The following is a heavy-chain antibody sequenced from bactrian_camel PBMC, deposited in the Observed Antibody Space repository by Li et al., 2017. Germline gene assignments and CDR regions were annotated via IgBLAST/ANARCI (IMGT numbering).Heavy chain of an antibody. D-gene: IGHD1*01. CDR1: GFTYSRYS. Sequence: HVQLVESGGGSVQAGGSLRLSCTASGFTYSRYSMAWFRQAPGQGLEWVAGVDSSGRTAYADSVEGRFTISRDNARNTLYLQMNNLRYEDSAMYYCARSSCIDGTCPVAYRARGPRSPSP. CDR2: VDSSGRT. V-gene: IGHV3S9*01. J-gene: IGHJ4*01.